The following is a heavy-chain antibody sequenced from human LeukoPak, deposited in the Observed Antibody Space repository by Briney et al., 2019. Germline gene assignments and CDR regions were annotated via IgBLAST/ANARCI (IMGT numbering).Heavy chain of an antibody. J-gene: IGHJ4*02. CDR3: ARQGRGYSYLFDY. V-gene: IGHV3-53*04. D-gene: IGHD5-18*01. Sequence: GGSLRLSCAASGFTVSNNYMSWVRQAPGKGLVWVSIIYSGGDTYYAGSVKGRFTISRHNSENTLYLQMNSLRAEDTAVYYCARQGRGYSYLFDYWGQGTLVTVSS. CDR2: IYSGGDT. CDR1: GFTVSNNY.